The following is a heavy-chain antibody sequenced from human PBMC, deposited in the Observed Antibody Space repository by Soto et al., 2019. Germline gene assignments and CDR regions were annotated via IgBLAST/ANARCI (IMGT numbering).Heavy chain of an antibody. CDR2: IRSKANSYAT. CDR3: ARLWSEREPNFDS. Sequence: EVQLVESGGGLVQPGGSLKLSCAASGYTFSDSAMHWVRQASGKGLEWVGRIRSKANSYATVYAASVKGRFTISRDDSKNTAYLQMKSLKPEDTAVYYCARLWSEREPNFDSWGQGTLVSVSS. CDR1: GYTFSDSA. V-gene: IGHV3-73*02. J-gene: IGHJ4*02. D-gene: IGHD1-26*01.